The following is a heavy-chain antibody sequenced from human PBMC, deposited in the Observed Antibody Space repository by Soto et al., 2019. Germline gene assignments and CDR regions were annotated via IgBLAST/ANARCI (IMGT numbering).Heavy chain of an antibody. Sequence: KSSETLSLTCTVSSGSIIVTNVFWGWPRQTPGKCLEWIENIDYSGTAYFLPSLATRLIVPVDTSNTQFPLTLYSVTAADTAVYYCARITGRHLDYWGQGILVTVSS. CDR1: SGSIIVTNVF. CDR2: IDYSGTA. CDR3: ARITGRHLDY. D-gene: IGHD1-20*01. J-gene: IGHJ4*02. V-gene: IGHV4-39*01.